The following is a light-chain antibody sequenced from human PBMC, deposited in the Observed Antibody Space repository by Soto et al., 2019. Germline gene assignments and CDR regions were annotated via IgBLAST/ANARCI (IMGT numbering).Light chain of an antibody. J-gene: IGKJ1*01. CDR3: EQDQTVST. CDR1: QSVSSD. V-gene: IGKV1-5*03. Sequence: PSASSASSSVGDRVTITFRARQSVSSDLYCGQQIPVEAPHVLIYQESRLESGVPSRFSGSGSGTEFTLTLSSLQPGESATYDSEQDQTVSTFGQVT. CDR2: QES.